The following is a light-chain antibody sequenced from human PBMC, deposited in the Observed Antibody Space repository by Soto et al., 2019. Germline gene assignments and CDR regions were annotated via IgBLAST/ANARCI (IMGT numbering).Light chain of an antibody. J-gene: IGKJ1*01. Sequence: DIVMTQTPLSSTVTIGQASSISFRPSQSLVHNDGNTYLSWFQQRPGQPPRLLIYKVSDRFSGVPDRFSGSGAGTDFTLTISRVEAEDVGVYYCMQATQSSWTFGQGTKV. V-gene: IGKV2-24*01. CDR3: MQATQSSWT. CDR1: QSLVHNDGNTY. CDR2: KVS.